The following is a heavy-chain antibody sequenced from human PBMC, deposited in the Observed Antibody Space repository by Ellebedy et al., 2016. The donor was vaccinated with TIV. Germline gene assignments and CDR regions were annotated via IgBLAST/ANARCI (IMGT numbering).Heavy chain of an antibody. D-gene: IGHD2-2*01. CDR3: AKDREDIVVVPAAIDYHFYGMDV. J-gene: IGHJ6*02. V-gene: IGHV3-30*02. CDR1: GFLFSSYG. Sequence: GESLKISCSASGFLFSSYGMHWVRPAPGKGLEWVAFIRYDGRNKYYADSVQGRFTISRDNYKNTLYLQMNSLRAEDTAMYYCAKDREDIVVVPAAIDYHFYGMDVWGQGTTVTVSS. CDR2: IRYDGRNK.